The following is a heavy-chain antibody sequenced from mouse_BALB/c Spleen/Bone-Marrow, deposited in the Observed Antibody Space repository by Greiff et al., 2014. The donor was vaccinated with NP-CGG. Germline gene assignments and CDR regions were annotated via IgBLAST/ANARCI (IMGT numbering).Heavy chain of an antibody. CDR2: IDPVNGNA. D-gene: IGHD2-3*01. CDR1: GFNIKDTY. J-gene: IGHJ2*01. Sequence: EVQVVESGAELVKPGASVRLSCTASGFNIKDTYMHWVKQRPDQGLEWIGRIDPVNGNAKHDPKFQGKAAITADTSSNTTYLQLSSLTSEDTAVYYCAIYFYFDYWGQGTTLTVSS. CDR3: AIYFYFDY. V-gene: IGHV14-3*02.